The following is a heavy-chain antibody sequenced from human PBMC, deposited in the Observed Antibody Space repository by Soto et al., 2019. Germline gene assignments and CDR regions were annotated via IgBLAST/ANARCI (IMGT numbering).Heavy chain of an antibody. J-gene: IGHJ5*02. CDR1: GFTFSSYG. CDR2: IWYDGSNK. V-gene: IGHV3-33*01. CDR3: ARDGGESSPSPPWFDP. Sequence: HPGGSLRLSCAASGFTFSSYGMHWVRQAPGKGLEWVAVIWYDGSNKYYADSVKGRFTISRDNSKNTLYLQMNSLRAEDTAVYYCARDGGESSPSPPWFDPWGQGTLVTVSS. D-gene: IGHD3-10*01.